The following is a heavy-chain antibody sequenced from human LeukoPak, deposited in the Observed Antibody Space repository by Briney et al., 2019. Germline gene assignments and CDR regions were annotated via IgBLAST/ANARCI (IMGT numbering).Heavy chain of an antibody. D-gene: IGHD3-22*01. CDR2: INSDGSST. CDR1: GFTFSSYW. V-gene: IGHV3-74*01. Sequence: PGGSLRLSCAASGFTFSSYWMHWVRQAPGKGLVWVSRINSDGSSTSYADSVKGRFTTSRDNDKNTLYLQMNSLRAEDTAVYYCARVGDSSGYYGYYYYYYGMDVWGQGTTVTVSS. CDR3: ARVGDSSGYYGYYYYYYGMDV. J-gene: IGHJ6*02.